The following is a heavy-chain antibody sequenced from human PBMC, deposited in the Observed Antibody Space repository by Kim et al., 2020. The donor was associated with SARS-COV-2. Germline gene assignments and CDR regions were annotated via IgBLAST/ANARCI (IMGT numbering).Heavy chain of an antibody. CDR3: AREVTMVRGVMEY. Sequence: SVKVSCKASGGTFSSYAISWVRQAPGQGLEWMGGIIPIFGTANYAQKFQGRVTITADESTSTAYLELSSLRSEDTAVYYCAREVTMVRGVMEYWGQRALGTASS. J-gene: IGHJ4*02. CDR1: GGTFSSYA. V-gene: IGHV1-69*13. CDR2: IIPIFGTA. D-gene: IGHD3-10*01.